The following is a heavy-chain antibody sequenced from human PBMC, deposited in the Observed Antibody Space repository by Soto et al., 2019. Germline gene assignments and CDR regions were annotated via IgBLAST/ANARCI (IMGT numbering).Heavy chain of an antibody. D-gene: IGHD3-16*01. CDR1: GGPFSSFA. J-gene: IGHJ4*02. CDR2: IIPIFGPA. Sequence: QVQLVQSGAEVKKPGSSVKVSCKTSGGPFSSFATSWVRQAPGQGLEWMGGIIPIFGPAKYAEKFQGRVTIPGAGPTGTAYLGWGKLRLRDRAFNYGGRAKPPPGAIGNWGGHGRGGGGNDYWGQGTLVTVSS. CDR3: GRAKPPPGAIGNWGGHGRGGGGNDY. V-gene: IGHV1-69*01.